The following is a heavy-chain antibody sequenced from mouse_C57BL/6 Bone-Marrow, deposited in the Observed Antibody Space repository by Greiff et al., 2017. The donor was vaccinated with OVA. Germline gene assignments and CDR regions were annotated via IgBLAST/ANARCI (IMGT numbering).Heavy chain of an antibody. D-gene: IGHD2-12*01. J-gene: IGHJ4*01. CDR3: ARLRGDY. CDR2: ISSGGSYT. Sequence: EVKLMESGGDLVKPGGSLKLSCAASGFTFSSYGMSWVRQTPDKRLEWVATISSGGSYTYYPDSVKGRFTISRDNAKNTLYLQMSSLKSEDTAMYYCARLRGDYWGQGTSVTVSS. CDR1: GFTFSSYG. V-gene: IGHV5-6*01.